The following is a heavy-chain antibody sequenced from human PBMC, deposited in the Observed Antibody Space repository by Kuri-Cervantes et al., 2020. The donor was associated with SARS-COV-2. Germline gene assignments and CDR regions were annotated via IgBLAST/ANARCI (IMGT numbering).Heavy chain of an antibody. V-gene: IGHV3-48*01. CDR2: ISGSGFSI. Sequence: GESLKISCEASGFTFSSNSMNWVRQAPGKGLEWVSYISGSGFSIYYADSLKGRFTISRDNAKNSLYLQMNSLTAEDTAVYYCARGGRYYFDYWGQGSLVTVSS. J-gene: IGHJ4*02. CDR1: GFTFSSNS. D-gene: IGHD1-26*01. CDR3: ARGGRYYFDY.